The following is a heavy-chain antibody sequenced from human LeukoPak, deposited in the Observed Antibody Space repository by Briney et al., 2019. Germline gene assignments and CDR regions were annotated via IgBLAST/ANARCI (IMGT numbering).Heavy chain of an antibody. Sequence: SETLSLICTVSGGSISSGDYYWSWIRQPPGKGLEWIGYIYYSGSTYYNPSLKSRVTISVDTSKNQFSLKLSSVTAADTAVYYCASVGRGYCSSTSCYYPNWGQGTLVTVSS. CDR3: ASVGRGYCSSTSCYYPN. D-gene: IGHD2-2*01. V-gene: IGHV4-30-4*01. CDR1: GGSISSGDYY. J-gene: IGHJ4*02. CDR2: IYYSGST.